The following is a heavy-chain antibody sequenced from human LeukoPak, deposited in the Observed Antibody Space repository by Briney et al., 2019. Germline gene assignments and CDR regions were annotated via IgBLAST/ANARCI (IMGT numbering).Heavy chain of an antibody. Sequence: GGSLRLSCAASGLTLSHYYMTWVRQAPGKGLEWVANINRVGGEIYYVDSVKGRFTISRDNVKNSLYLEMNSLRVEDTAVYYCASSGSYRFDYWGQGTLVTVSS. D-gene: IGHD1-26*01. V-gene: IGHV3-7*03. J-gene: IGHJ4*02. CDR2: INRVGGEI. CDR3: ASSGSYRFDY. CDR1: GLTLSHYY.